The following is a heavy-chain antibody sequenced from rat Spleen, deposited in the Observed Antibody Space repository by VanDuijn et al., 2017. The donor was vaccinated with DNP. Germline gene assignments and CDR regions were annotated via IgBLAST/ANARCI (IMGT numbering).Heavy chain of an antibody. V-gene: IGHV2-19*01. CDR3: ARDLIIRDTTSAMDA. Sequence: QVQLKESGPGMVQPSQTLSLTCTVSGFSLPDYSIHWVRQPPGKVLEWIAAISSSGATYYNSTLKSRLSISRDTSKSQVFLTMHSLQTEDTATYYCARDLIIRDTTSAMDAWGQGTSVTVSS. D-gene: IGHD4-3*01. CDR1: GFSLPDYS. J-gene: IGHJ4*01. CDR2: ISSSGAT.